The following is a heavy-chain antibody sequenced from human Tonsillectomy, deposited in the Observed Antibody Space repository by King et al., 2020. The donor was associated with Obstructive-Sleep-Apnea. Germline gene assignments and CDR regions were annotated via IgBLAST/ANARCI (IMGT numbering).Heavy chain of an antibody. V-gene: IGHV5-51*01. J-gene: IGHJ4*02. D-gene: IGHD3-3*01. CDR3: ARGSKAAAYDFWSGYYNYFDY. Sequence: QLVQSGAEVKKPGESLKISCKGSGYSFTSYWIGWVRQMPGKGLEWMGIIYPGDSDTRYSPSFQGEVTISADKSISTAYLQWSSLTPSYTALYYCARGSKAAAYDFWSGYYNYFDYWGQGTLVTVSS. CDR2: IYPGDSDT. CDR1: GYSFTSYW.